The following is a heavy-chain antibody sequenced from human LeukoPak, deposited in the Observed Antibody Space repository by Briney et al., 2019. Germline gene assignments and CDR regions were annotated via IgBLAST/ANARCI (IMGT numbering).Heavy chain of an antibody. CDR3: ARVIVSHFDWLLGYFDY. CDR1: GFTFRSYE. CDR2: LSSSGSAF. D-gene: IGHD3-9*01. Sequence: GGSLRLSCEDSGFTFRSYEMNWVRQAPGKGLEWIAYLSSSGSAFSYADSVKGRFTIARDNAKNSLYLQMNSLRAEDTAVYYCARVIVSHFDWLLGYFDYWGQGTLVTVSS. J-gene: IGHJ4*02. V-gene: IGHV3-48*03.